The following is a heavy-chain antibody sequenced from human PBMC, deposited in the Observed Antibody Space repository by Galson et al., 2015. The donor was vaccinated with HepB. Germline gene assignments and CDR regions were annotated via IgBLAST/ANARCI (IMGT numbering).Heavy chain of an antibody. Sequence: SLRLSCAASGFTFSSYAMHWVRQAPGKGLEWVAVISYDGSNKYYADSVKGRFTISRDNSKNTLYLQMNSLRAEDTAVYYCARVPLGGGLYYFDYWGQGTLVTVSS. V-gene: IGHV3-30-3*01. J-gene: IGHJ4*02. D-gene: IGHD3-16*01. CDR1: GFTFSSYA. CDR3: ARVPLGGGLYYFDY. CDR2: ISYDGSNK.